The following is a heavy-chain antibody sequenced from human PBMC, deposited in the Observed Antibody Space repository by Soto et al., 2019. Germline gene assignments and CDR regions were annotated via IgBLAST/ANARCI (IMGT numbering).Heavy chain of an antibody. Sequence: GASVKVSCKASGYTFTSYAMHWVRQAPGQRLEWMGWINAGNGNTKYSQKFQGRVTITRDTSASTAYMELSSLRSEDTAVYYCARVFPGIAHYFDYWGQGTLVTVSS. CDR2: INAGNGNT. J-gene: IGHJ4*02. CDR3: ARVFPGIAHYFDY. V-gene: IGHV1-3*01. CDR1: GYTFTSYA. D-gene: IGHD6-13*01.